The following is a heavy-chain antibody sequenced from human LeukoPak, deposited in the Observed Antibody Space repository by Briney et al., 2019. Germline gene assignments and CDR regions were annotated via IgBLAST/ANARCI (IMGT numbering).Heavy chain of an antibody. D-gene: IGHD4-11*01. CDR3: AREGYSNYVSSLDY. CDR2: IDPSSGGT. CDR1: GYTFTGHY. Sequence: ASAKVSCKTSGYTFTGHYMHWVRQAPGQGLEWMGWIDPSSGGTKYAQNFQGRVTMTSDTSISTAYMELSRLRSDDTAVYYCAREGYSNYVSSLDYWGQGTLVTVSS. V-gene: IGHV1-2*02. J-gene: IGHJ4*02.